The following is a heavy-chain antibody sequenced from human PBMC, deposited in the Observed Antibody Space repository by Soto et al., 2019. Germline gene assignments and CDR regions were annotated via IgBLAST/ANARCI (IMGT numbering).Heavy chain of an antibody. CDR1: GFTFSSYW. CDR3: ARYVLLWFGESKYFDY. D-gene: IGHD3-10*01. J-gene: IGHJ4*02. CDR2: IKQDGSEK. V-gene: IGHV3-7*05. Sequence: GGSLRLSCAASGFTFSSYWMSWVRQAPGKGLEWVANIKQDGSEKYYVDSVKGRFTISRDNAKNSLYLQMNSLRAEDTAVYYCARYVLLWFGESKYFDYWGQGTLVTVSS.